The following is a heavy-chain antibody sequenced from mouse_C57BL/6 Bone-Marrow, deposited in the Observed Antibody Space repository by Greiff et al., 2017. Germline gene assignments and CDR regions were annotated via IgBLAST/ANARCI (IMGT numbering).Heavy chain of an antibody. CDR1: GFTFSSYT. D-gene: IGHD1-1*01. J-gene: IGHJ1*03. V-gene: IGHV5-9*01. CDR3: SSRVTTVLATKYFDV. Sequence: DVLLVESGGGLVKPGGSLKLSCAASGFTFSSYTMSWVRQTPEKRLQWVAAISGGGGNTYYPDSVKGRFTLSRDNDKNILYLQLSSLRSEDTALYDCSSRVTTVLATKYFDVWGTGTTVTVSS. CDR2: ISGGGGNT.